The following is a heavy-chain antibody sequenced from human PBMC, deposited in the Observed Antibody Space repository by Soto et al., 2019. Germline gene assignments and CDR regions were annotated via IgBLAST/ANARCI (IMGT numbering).Heavy chain of an antibody. Sequence: PSEIRSFACTVSGDSINKYDWSWIRQPPGKRLEWIGYIYYTGSTTSNPSLESRVTMSVDTSKNQFSLKLSSVTAADTAVYYCAKYRRTEAEGFTLDYWGRGTLVTVSS. CDR3: AKYRRTEAEGFTLDY. CDR1: GDSINKYD. D-gene: IGHD6-13*01. V-gene: IGHV4-59*01. J-gene: IGHJ4*02. CDR2: IYYTGST.